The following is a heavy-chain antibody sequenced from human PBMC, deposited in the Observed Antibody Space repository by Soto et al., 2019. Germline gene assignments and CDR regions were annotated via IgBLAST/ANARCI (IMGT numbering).Heavy chain of an antibody. CDR3: ARDLGYYDSSGYFDY. CDR2: ISSSDSII. D-gene: IGHD3-22*01. Sequence: QVQLVESGGGLVKPGGSLRLSCAASGFTFSDYYMSWIRQAPGKGLEWVSYISSSDSIIYYADSVKGRFTISRDKAKKSVYLQLNSLRAEDTAVYYCARDLGYYDSSGYFDYWGQGTLVTVSS. CDR1: GFTFSDYY. J-gene: IGHJ4*02. V-gene: IGHV3-11*01.